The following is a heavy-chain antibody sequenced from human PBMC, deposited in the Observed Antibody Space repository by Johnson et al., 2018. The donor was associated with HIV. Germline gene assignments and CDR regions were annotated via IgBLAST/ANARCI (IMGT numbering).Heavy chain of an antibody. CDR2: ISSDGSNK. D-gene: IGHD3-22*01. J-gene: IGHJ3*02. V-gene: IGHV3-30*04. Sequence: QVQLVESGGGVVQPGRSLRLSCAASGFTFSDYAMHWVRQAPGKGLEWVASISSDGSNKYYADSVKGRFTISRDNAKNFLYLQMNRLRPEETALYYCVKDHERDYHDESRHGFDMWGRGTMVTVSS. CDR1: GFTFSDYA. CDR3: VKDHERDYHDESRHGFDM.